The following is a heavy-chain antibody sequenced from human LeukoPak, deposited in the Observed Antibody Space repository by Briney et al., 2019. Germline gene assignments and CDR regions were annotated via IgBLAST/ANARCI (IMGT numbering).Heavy chain of an antibody. CDR2: ISSSSSYI. D-gene: IGHD6-19*01. Sequence: PGGSLRLSCAASGFTFSSYSMNWVRQAPGKGLEWVSSISSSSSYIYYADSVKGRFTISRDSAKNSLYLQMNSLRAEDTAVYYCARLGDIAVAAYGMDVWGQGTTVTVSS. CDR1: GFTFSSYS. V-gene: IGHV3-21*01. CDR3: ARLGDIAVAAYGMDV. J-gene: IGHJ6*02.